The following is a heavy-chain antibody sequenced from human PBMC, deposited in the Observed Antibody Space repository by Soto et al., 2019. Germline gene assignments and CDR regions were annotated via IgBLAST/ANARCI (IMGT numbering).Heavy chain of an antibody. Sequence: QVQLVQSGAEVKKPGSSVKVSCKASGGTFSTYTITWVRQAPGQGLEWMGRIIPIIGIINYAQKFQRRVTISQHKSTGTAHMELNGLRSGDTAVYYCAGDPDSHYNDSHASSYPWGQGTPVTVS. J-gene: IGHJ5*02. D-gene: IGHD4-4*01. CDR3: AGDPDSHYNDSHASSYP. CDR1: GGTFSTYT. V-gene: IGHV1-69*08. CDR2: IIPIIGII.